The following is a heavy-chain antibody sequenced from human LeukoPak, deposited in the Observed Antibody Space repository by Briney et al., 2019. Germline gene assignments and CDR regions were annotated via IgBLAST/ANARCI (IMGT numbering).Heavy chain of an antibody. Sequence: AAVKVSCKASGYTLPELSMHWVRQAPGKGLEWMGGFDPEDGETIYAQKFQGRVTMTEDASTDTAYMELSSLRSEDTAVYYCATVSTVNLAEYFQHWGQGTLVTVSS. D-gene: IGHD4-11*01. V-gene: IGHV1-24*01. J-gene: IGHJ1*01. CDR2: FDPEDGET. CDR3: ATVSTVNLAEYFQH. CDR1: GYTLPELS.